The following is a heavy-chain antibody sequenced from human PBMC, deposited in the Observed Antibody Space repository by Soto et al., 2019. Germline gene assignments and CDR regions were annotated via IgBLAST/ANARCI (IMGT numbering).Heavy chain of an antibody. V-gene: IGHV3-30*19. J-gene: IGHJ4*02. CDR2: ISKDGLDR. CDR1: GFTFSDFG. CDR3: ASPREGQCLVFDH. Sequence: QVQLVTSGGGVVRTEGSLRLSCVVSGFTFSDFGMHWVRQSPGEGLAWVASISKDGLDRYYSESVKGRFTISRDDSKNTVFLQMNSLKVEDTAAYFCASPREGQCLVFDHWGQRTLVTVSA. D-gene: IGHD3-16*01.